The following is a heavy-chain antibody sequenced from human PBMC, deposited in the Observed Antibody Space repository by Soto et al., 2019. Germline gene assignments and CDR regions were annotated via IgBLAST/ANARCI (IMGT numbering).Heavy chain of an antibody. CDR1: GFTFSSYA. CDR2: ISYDGSNK. Sequence: ESGGGVVQPGRSLRLSCAASGFTFSSYAMHWVRQAPGKGLEWVAVISYDGSNKYYADSVKGRFTISRDNSKNTLYLQMNSMRAEDTAVYYCARDIGGRWLHPSFFDYWGQGTLVTVSS. CDR3: ARDIGGRWLHPSFFDY. D-gene: IGHD5-12*01. J-gene: IGHJ4*02. V-gene: IGHV3-30-3*01.